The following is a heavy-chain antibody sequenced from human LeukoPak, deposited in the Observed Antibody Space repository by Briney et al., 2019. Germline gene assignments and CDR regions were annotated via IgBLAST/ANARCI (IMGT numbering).Heavy chain of an antibody. J-gene: IGHJ3*02. CDR2: IYYSGST. CDR1: GGSISSYY. D-gene: IGHD3-16*02. Sequence: SETLSLTCTVSGGSISSYYWSWIRQPPGKGLEWIGYIYYSGSTNYNPSLKSRVTISVDTSKNQFSLKLSSVTAADTAVYYCARDQGYDYVWGSYRYSGGAFDIWGQGTMVTVSS. V-gene: IGHV4-59*12. CDR3: ARDQGYDYVWGSYRYSGGAFDI.